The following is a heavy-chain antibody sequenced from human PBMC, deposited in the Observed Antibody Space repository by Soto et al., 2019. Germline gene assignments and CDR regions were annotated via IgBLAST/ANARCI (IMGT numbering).Heavy chain of an antibody. J-gene: IGHJ6*02. D-gene: IGHD2-15*01. CDR1: GFTFSSYG. V-gene: IGHV3-30*18. Sequence: QVQLVESGGGVVQPGRSLRLSCAASGFTFSSYGMQWVRQAPGKGLEWVAVISYDGSNKYYADSVKGRFTISRDNSKNTLYLQMNSLRAEDTAVYYCAKPTVSLYCSGGSCPLGMDVWGQGTTVTVSS. CDR3: AKPTVSLYCSGGSCPLGMDV. CDR2: ISYDGSNK.